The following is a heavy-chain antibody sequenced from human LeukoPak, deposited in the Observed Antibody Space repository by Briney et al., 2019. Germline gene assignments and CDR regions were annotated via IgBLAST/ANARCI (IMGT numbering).Heavy chain of an antibody. Sequence: SVKVSCKASGYTFTSYGISWVRQAPGQGLEWMGGIIPIFGTANYAQKFQGRVTITADESTSTAYMELSSLRSEDTAVYYCARGLITMVRGVDWFDPWGQGTLVTVSS. V-gene: IGHV1-69*13. J-gene: IGHJ5*02. CDR3: ARGLITMVRGVDWFDP. CDR1: GYTFTSYG. D-gene: IGHD3-10*01. CDR2: IIPIFGTA.